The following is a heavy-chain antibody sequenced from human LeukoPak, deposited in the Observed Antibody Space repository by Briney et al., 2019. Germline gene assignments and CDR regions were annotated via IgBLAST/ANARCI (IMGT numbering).Heavy chain of an antibody. V-gene: IGHV3-7*01. CDR3: AREFSRWGFDC. CDR1: GFTFSRYW. D-gene: IGHD6-13*01. J-gene: IGHJ4*02. Sequence: PGGSLRLSCAASGFTFSRYWMGWVRQAPGKGLEWVANIRQGGSEKYYVDSVRGRFTISRDDAENSLYLRMNSLRAEDTAVYYCAREFSRWGFDCWGQGTLVTVSS. CDR2: IRQGGSEK.